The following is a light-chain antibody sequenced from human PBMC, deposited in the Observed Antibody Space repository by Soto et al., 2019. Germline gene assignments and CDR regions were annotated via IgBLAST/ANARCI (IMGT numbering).Light chain of an antibody. Sequence: EMVLTRSPATRSLSPLEVATLSFRASQSVSSYLAWYQQKPGQAPRLLIYDTSTRATGVPPRFSGSRSGTEFTLTISSLQSEDFAVYYCQQYFNWPPYTFGQGTKVDIK. J-gene: IGKJ2*01. CDR3: QQYFNWPPYT. CDR2: DTS. V-gene: IGKV3-15*01. CDR1: QSVSSY.